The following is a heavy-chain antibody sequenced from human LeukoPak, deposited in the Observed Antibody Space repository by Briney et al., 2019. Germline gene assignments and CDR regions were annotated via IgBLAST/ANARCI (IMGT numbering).Heavy chain of an antibody. D-gene: IGHD4-23*01. V-gene: IGHV5-51*01. CDR3: ARSTTVVTFNWFDL. Sequence: GESLKISCKGSGYSFSNFWIGWVRQMPGKGLEWMGIIYPGDSDTRYNPSFQGQVTISADKSINTAYLQWSSLKASDTAMYYCARSTTVVTFNWFDLWGQGSLVTVSS. CDR1: GYSFSNFW. CDR2: IYPGDSDT. J-gene: IGHJ5*02.